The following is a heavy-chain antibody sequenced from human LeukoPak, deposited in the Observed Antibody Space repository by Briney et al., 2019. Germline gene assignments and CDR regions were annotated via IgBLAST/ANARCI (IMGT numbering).Heavy chain of an antibody. Sequence: SETLSLTCTVSGGSISGYYWSWIRQPPGKGLEWIGYIYYSGSTNYNPSLKSRVTISVDTSKNQFSLRLSSVTAADTAVYYCARVDRYCSGGSCYRYYYYGMDVWGQGTTVTVSS. J-gene: IGHJ6*02. CDR2: IYYSGST. V-gene: IGHV4-59*01. D-gene: IGHD2-15*01. CDR1: GGSISGYY. CDR3: ARVDRYCSGGSCYRYYYYGMDV.